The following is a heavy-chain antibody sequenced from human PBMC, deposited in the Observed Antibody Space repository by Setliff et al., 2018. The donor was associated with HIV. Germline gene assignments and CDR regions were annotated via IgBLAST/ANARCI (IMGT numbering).Heavy chain of an antibody. CDR1: GGSISSYC. J-gene: IGHJ5*02. CDR3: ARRIDNSGSFPNKNWFDT. CDR2: IFTSGST. Sequence: SETLSLTCTVSGGSISSYCWNWIRQPPGRGLEWIGYIFTSGSTKYNPSLQSRVTMSIDTSKNQFSLKLTSVTAADTAVYYCARRIDNSGSFPNKNWFDTWGQGSLVTVSS. D-gene: IGHD3-10*01. V-gene: IGHV4-4*09.